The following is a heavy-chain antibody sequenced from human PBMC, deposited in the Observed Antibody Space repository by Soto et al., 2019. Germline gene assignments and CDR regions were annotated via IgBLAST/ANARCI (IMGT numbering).Heavy chain of an antibody. CDR2: ISSSGSTI. Sequence: GGSLRLSCAASGFTFSDYYMSWIRQAPGKGLEWVSYISSSGSTIYYADSVKGRFTISRDNAKNSLYLQMNSLRAEDTAVYYCARDSAGHITMFGVVIAFDIGGQGTMVTVSS. D-gene: IGHD3-3*01. V-gene: IGHV3-11*01. CDR3: ARDSAGHITMFGVVIAFDI. CDR1: GFTFSDYY. J-gene: IGHJ3*02.